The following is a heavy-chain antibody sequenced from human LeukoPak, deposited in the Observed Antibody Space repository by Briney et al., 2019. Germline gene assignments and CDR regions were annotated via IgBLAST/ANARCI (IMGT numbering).Heavy chain of an antibody. CDR2: IYYSGST. V-gene: IGHV4-59*08. CDR3: ARSGLVLSGGGVDY. Sequence: SETLSLTCTVSGGSISSYYWSWIRQPPGKGLEWIGYIYYSGSTNYNPSLKSRVTISVDTSKNQFSPKLSSVTAADTAVYYCARSGLVLSGGGVDYWGQGTLVTVSS. CDR1: GGSISSYY. J-gene: IGHJ4*02. D-gene: IGHD6-19*01.